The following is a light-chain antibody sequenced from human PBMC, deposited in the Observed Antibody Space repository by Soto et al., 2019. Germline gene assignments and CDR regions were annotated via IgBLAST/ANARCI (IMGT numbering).Light chain of an antibody. CDR3: QPYNHYCA. CDR2: DAS. V-gene: IGKV1-5*01. CDR1: QNINGW. J-gene: IGKJ1*01. Sequence: DIQMTQSPSTLSASVGDRVTITCRASQNINGWLAWYQQKPGKAPKLLIYDASSLGSGVPSRFSGSGFGTDFTLTISSLQPDDFATYYCQPYNHYCAFGQGTTVEIK.